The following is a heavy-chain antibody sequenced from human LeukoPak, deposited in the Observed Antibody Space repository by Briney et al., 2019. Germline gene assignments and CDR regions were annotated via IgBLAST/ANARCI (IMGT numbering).Heavy chain of an antibody. CDR1: GGSISRYY. J-gene: IGHJ4*02. D-gene: IGHD6-19*01. CDR3: ARDTGYSSGWYLDY. Sequence: SETLSLTCTVSGGSISRYYWSWIQQPPGKGLEWIGYISYSGSTNYNPSLKSRVTISVATSKNQFSLKVSSVTAADTAVYYCARDTGYSSGWYLDYWGQGTLVTVSS. CDR2: ISYSGST. V-gene: IGHV4-59*01.